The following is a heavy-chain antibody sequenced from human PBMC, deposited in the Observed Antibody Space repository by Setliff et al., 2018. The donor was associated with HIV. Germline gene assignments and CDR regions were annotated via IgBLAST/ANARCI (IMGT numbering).Heavy chain of an antibody. CDR1: GFTFGDYA. Sequence: PGGSLRLSCTASGFTFGDYAMTWVRQAPGEGLEWVGFIKSKTFGGTAEYAASVKGRFTISRDDSKNTLYLQMNSLKTEDTAVYYCTTDLGGSYHGWNYWGQGTLVTVSS. J-gene: IGHJ4*02. V-gene: IGHV3-49*04. D-gene: IGHD1-26*01. CDR3: TTDLGGSYHGWNY. CDR2: IKSKTFGGTA.